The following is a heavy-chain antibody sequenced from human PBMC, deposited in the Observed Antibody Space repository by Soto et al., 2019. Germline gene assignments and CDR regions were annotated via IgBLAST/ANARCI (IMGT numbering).Heavy chain of an antibody. V-gene: IGHV3-33*01. CDR3: ARDVYGSGRKSGFDP. Sequence: QVQLVESGGGVVQPGRSLRLSCAASGFTFSSYGMHWVRQAPGKGLEWVAVIWYDGSNKYYADSVKGRFTISRDNSKNTLYLQMNSLRAEDTAVYYCARDVYGSGRKSGFDPWGQGTLVTVSS. CDR1: GFTFSSYG. CDR2: IWYDGSNK. J-gene: IGHJ5*02. D-gene: IGHD3-10*01.